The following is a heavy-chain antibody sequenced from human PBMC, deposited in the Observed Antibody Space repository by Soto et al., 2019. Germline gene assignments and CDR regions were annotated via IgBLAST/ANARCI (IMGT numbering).Heavy chain of an antibody. CDR2: IDGSGGIT. CDR3: VKNSGWFNT. D-gene: IGHD3-10*01. V-gene: IGHV3-23*01. Sequence: LQSGGGLVQPGGSLTLSCAASGFTFGTTDMSWVRQAPGEGLAWVSTIDGSGGITYYADSVKVQFTISRHNSRNTVSLQMNILRGDDTALYYCVKNSGWFNTWCPGDLVSVSS. CDR1: GFTFGTTD. J-gene: IGHJ5*02.